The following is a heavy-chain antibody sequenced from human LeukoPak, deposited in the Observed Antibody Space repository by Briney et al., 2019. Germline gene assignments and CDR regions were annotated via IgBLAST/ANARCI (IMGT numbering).Heavy chain of an antibody. J-gene: IGHJ6*04. CDR2: IWYDGSDE. Sequence: PGRSLRLSCAASGFTFSSHGMHWVRQAPGKGLEWVAVIWYDGSDEYYADSVKGRFTISRDNSKNTLYLQMNSLRAEDTAVYYCARDLAIAAAGTKFYYYYGMDVWGKGTTVTVSP. D-gene: IGHD6-13*01. CDR3: ARDLAIAAAGTKFYYYYGMDV. CDR1: GFTFSSHG. V-gene: IGHV3-33*01.